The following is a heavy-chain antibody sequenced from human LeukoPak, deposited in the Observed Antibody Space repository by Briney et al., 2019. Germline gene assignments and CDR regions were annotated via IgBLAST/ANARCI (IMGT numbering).Heavy chain of an antibody. CDR2: ISSRSFTI. CDR3: ARSVIAVAGYDAFDI. CDR1: GFTFSAYS. D-gene: IGHD6-19*01. Sequence: GGSLRLSCAASGFTFSAYSMNWARQAPGKGLDWVSYISSRSFTIYYADSVKGRFTISRDNAKNSLYLEMNSLRDEDTAVYYCARSVIAVAGYDAFDIWGQGTVVTVSS. J-gene: IGHJ3*02. V-gene: IGHV3-48*02.